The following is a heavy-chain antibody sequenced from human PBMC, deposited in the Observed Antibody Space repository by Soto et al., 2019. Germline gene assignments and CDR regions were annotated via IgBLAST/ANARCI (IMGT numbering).Heavy chain of an antibody. CDR1: GFTFSSYE. V-gene: IGHV3-48*03. D-gene: IGHD4-17*01. CDR3: ARELPTTVTSPGFDY. Sequence: EVQLVESGGGLVQPGGSLRLSCAASGFTFSSYEMNWVRQAPGKGLEWVSYISSSGSTIYYADSVKGRFTISRDNAKNALYLQMNSLRAEDTAVHYCARELPTTVTSPGFDYWGQGTLVTVSS. J-gene: IGHJ4*02. CDR2: ISSSGSTI.